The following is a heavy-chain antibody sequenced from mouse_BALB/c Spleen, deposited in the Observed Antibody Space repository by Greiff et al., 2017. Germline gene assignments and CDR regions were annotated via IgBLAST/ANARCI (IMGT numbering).Heavy chain of an antibody. V-gene: IGHV1-20*02. D-gene: IGHD1-1*01. CDR3: ASYYHDGFAY. J-gene: IGHJ3*01. CDR1: GYSFTGYF. CDR2: INPYNGDT. Sequence: VQLQQSGPELVKPGASVKISCKASGYSFTGYFMNWVMQSHGKSLEWIGRINPYNGDTFYNQKFKGEATLTVDKSSSTTHMELRSLASEDSAVYYCASYYHDGFAYWGQGTLVTVSA.